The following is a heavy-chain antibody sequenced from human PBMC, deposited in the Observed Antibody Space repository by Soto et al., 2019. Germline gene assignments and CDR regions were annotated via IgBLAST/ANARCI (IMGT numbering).Heavy chain of an antibody. V-gene: IGHV2-5*02. CDR2: ISWDDDK. Sequence: QITLKESGPTLVKPTQTLTLTFTFSGFSLSTSRVGVGWIRPPPGKTLEWLAVISWDDDKRYSPSLKSSLTITKDSSKDQVVLTMTNFDPVDTATYYCAHSLSTIIVGGVFFDLCGPGSLVTVSS. J-gene: IGHJ4*02. D-gene: IGHD3-22*01. CDR1: GFSLSTSRVG. CDR3: AHSLSTIIVGGVFFDL.